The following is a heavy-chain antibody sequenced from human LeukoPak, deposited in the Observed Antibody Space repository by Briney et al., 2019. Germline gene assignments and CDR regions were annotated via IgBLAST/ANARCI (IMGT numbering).Heavy chain of an antibody. V-gene: IGHV4-39*07. D-gene: IGHD1-14*01. J-gene: IGHJ4*02. CDR2: IYYSGST. CDR3: AKKTGGAYDFDY. Sequence: SETLSLTCTVSGGSISSSSYYWGWIRQPPGKGLEWIGSIYYSGSTYYNPSLKSRVTISVDTSKNQFSLKLSSVTAADTAVYYCAKKTGGAYDFDYWGQGTLVTASP. CDR1: GGSISSSSYY.